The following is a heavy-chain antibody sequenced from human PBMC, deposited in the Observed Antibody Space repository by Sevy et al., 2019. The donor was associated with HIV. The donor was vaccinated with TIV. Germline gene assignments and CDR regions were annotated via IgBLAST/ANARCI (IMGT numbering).Heavy chain of an antibody. CDR3: ARQFCSSTSCYINWFDP. CDR2: IYPGDSDT. CDR1: GYSFTSYW. V-gene: IGHV5-51*01. D-gene: IGHD2-2*02. Sequence: GESLKISCKGSGYSFTSYWIGWVRQMPGKGLEWMGIIYPGDSDTRHSPSFQGQVTISADKSISTAYLQWSSLKASDTAMYYCARQFCSSTSCYINWFDPWGQGTLVTVSS. J-gene: IGHJ5*02.